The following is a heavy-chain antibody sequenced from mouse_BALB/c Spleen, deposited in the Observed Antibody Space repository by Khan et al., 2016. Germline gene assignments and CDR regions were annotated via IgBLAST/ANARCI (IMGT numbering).Heavy chain of an antibody. Sequence: EVELVESGGGLVQPGGSLRLSCATSGFTFTDYYMSWVRQPPGKALEWLGFIRNKAHGYTTEYSASVKGRFTISRDNSQSILYLQMNTRRAEDRATYYCARGSAGYYAMDYWGQGTSVTVSS. V-gene: IGHV7-3*02. D-gene: IGHD3-1*01. CDR2: IRNKAHGYTT. J-gene: IGHJ4*01. CDR1: GFTFTDYY. CDR3: ARGSAGYYAMDY.